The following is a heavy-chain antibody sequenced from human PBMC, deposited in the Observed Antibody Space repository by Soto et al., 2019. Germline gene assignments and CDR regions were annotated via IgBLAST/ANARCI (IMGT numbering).Heavy chain of an antibody. D-gene: IGHD6-13*01. J-gene: IGHJ4*02. CDR1: GGSISSSSYY. V-gene: IGHV4-39*01. Sequence: SETLSLTCTVSGGSISSSSYYWGWIRQPPGRGLEWIGSIYYSGSTYYNPSLKSRVTISVDTSKNQFSLKLSSVTAADTAVYYCARLMREQQLKFFDYWGQGTLVTVSS. CDR3: ARLMREQQLKFFDY. CDR2: IYYSGST.